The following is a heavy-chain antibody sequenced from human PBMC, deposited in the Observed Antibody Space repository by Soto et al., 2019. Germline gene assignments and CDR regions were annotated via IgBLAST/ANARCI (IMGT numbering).Heavy chain of an antibody. CDR3: ARATCYYDSSGYYGYYFDY. CDR1: GGSVTNSSYY. V-gene: IGHV4-39*07. CDR2: VYYRGRS. Sequence: SETLSLTCTVSGGSVTNSSYYWGWIRQSPGKGLEWIGSVYYRGRSYSKSSVKSRVTISVDTSKNQFSLNLSSVTAADTAVYYCARATCYYDSSGYYGYYFDYWGQGTLVTVSS. J-gene: IGHJ4*02. D-gene: IGHD3-22*01.